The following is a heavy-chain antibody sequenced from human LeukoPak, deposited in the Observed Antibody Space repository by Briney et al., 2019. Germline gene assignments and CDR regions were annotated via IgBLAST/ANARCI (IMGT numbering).Heavy chain of an antibody. CDR1: GYTFTSYY. D-gene: IGHD1-26*01. CDR2: INPSGGST. Sequence: ASVKVSCQASGYTFTSYYMHWVRQAPGQGLEWMGIINPSGGSTSYAQKFQGRVTMTRDMSTSTVYMELSSLRSEDTAVYYCARGGWELLFLDYWGQGTLVTVSS. J-gene: IGHJ4*02. CDR3: ARGGWELLFLDY. V-gene: IGHV1-46*01.